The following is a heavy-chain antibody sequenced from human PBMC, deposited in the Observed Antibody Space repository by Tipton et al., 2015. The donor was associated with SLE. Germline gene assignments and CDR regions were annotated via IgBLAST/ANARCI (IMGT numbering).Heavy chain of an antibody. CDR3: AKDTRITISQVGV. CDR1: GFTFDDYA. V-gene: IGHV3-23*01. CDR2: ISGSGGST. Sequence: SLRLSCAASGFTFDDYAMSWVRQAPGKGLEWVSAISGSGGSTYYADSVKGRFTISRDNSKNTLYLQMNSLRAEDTAVYYCAKDTRITISQVGVWGQGTTVTVSS. J-gene: IGHJ6*02. D-gene: IGHD3-3*01.